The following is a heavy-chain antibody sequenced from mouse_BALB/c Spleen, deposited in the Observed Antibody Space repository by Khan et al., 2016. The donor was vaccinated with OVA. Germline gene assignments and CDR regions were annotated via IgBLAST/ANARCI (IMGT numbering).Heavy chain of an antibody. D-gene: IGHD2-14*01. Sequence: QVHVKQSGAELARPGASVKMSCKASGYTFTSYTIHWIKQRPGQGLEWIGYINPSSGYTNYNQKFKDKATLTADKSSTPAYMQLSSLTSDDSAVYYFARDGAYYRNDGWFAYWGQGTLVTVSA. CDR2: INPSSGYT. CDR3: ARDGAYYRNDGWFAY. V-gene: IGHV1-4*01. J-gene: IGHJ3*01. CDR1: GYTFTSYT.